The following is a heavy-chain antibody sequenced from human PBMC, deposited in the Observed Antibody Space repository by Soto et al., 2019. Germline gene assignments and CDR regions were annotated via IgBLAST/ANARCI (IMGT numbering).Heavy chain of an antibody. V-gene: IGHV3-15*01. CDR1: GFTFSNAW. J-gene: IGHJ4*02. CDR3: TTDLGGREIVVVPGQVDY. Sequence: GGSLRLSCAASGFTFSNAWMSWVRQAPGKGLEWVGRIKSKTDGGTTDYAAPVKGRFTISRDDSKNTLYLQMNSLKTEDTAVYYCTTDLGGREIVVVPGQVDYWGQGTLVTVSS. CDR2: IKSKTDGGTT. D-gene: IGHD2-2*01.